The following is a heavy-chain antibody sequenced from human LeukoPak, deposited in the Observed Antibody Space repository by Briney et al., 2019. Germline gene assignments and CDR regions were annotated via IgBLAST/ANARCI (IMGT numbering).Heavy chain of an antibody. V-gene: IGHV3-73*01. CDR2: IRSKANSYAT. CDR3: TIAYSGSYLLGY. J-gene: IGHJ4*02. Sequence: GGSLKLSCAASGFTFSGSAMHWVRQASGKGLEWVGRIRSKANSYATAYAASVKGRFTISRDDSRNTAYLQMNSLKTEDTAVYYCTIAYSGSYLLGYWGQGTLVTVSS. CDR1: GFTFSGSA. D-gene: IGHD1-26*01.